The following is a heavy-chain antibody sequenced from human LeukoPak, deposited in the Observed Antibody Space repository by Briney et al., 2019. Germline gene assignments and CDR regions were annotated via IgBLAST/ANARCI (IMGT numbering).Heavy chain of an antibody. CDR1: GFTFSSYS. V-gene: IGHV3-21*01. Sequence: PVGSLRLSCAASGFTFSSYSMNWVRQAPGKGREWGSSISSSSSYIYYAQSVKGRVTISRDNAKNSLYLQMNSLRAEDTAVYYCARGVRSSGWFDPWGQGTLVTVSS. D-gene: IGHD3-10*01. CDR2: ISSSSSYI. J-gene: IGHJ5*02. CDR3: ARGVRSSGWFDP.